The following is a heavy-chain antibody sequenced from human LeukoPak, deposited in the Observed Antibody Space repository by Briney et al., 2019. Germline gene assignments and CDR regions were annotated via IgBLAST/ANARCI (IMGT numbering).Heavy chain of an antibody. Sequence: SETLSLTCSVSGYSLSRGYYWAWIRQPPGRGLEWIGTVYHIGNTYYNPSLESRASMSVDTSTNEFSLTLKSVTAADTAVYYCARAGWIITSAIDYWGQGALATVSS. V-gene: IGHV4-38-2*02. CDR1: GYSLSRGYY. D-gene: IGHD3-22*01. CDR2: VYHIGNT. J-gene: IGHJ4*02. CDR3: ARAGWIITSAIDY.